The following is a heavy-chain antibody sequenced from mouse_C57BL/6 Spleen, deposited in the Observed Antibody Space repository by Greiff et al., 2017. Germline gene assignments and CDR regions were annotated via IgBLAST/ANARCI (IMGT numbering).Heavy chain of an antibody. CDR3: ARFITTVVDWFAY. V-gene: IGHV1-4*01. J-gene: IGHJ3*01. CDR2: INPSSGYT. Sequence: QVQLKQSGAELARPGASVKMSCKASGYTFTSYTMHWVKQRPGQGPEWIGYINPSSGYTKYNQKFKDKATLTADKSSSTAYMQLSSLTSEDSAVYYCARFITTVVDWFAYWGQGTLVTVSA. CDR1: GYTFTSYT. D-gene: IGHD1-1*01.